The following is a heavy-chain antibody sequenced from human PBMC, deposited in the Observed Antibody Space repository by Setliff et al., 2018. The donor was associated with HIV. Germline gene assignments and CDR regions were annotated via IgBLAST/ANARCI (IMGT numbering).Heavy chain of an antibody. D-gene: IGHD3-9*01. Sequence: SETLSLTCVVSGYSISSSNWWGWIRQPPGRGLEWIGSIHTTGSPKNNPSLQSRVSISIDMAKSLFSLELSSVTAADTAVYYCARLLEGPDYSSDFRYFDWFPDVWGQGTLVTVSS. CDR1: GYSISSSNW. CDR2: IHTTGSP. CDR3: ARLLEGPDYSSDFRYFDWFPDV. J-gene: IGHJ4*02. V-gene: IGHV4-28*01.